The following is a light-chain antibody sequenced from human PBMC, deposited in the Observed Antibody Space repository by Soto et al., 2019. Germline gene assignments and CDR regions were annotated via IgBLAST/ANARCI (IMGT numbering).Light chain of an antibody. J-gene: IGKJ5*01. CDR1: QGINSA. Sequence: AIQLTQSPSSLSAPVGDRVTITCRASQGINSALAWYQQKPGKTPKLLISDASTLGSGVPSRFSGSGSGTDFTLTISSLQPEDFATYYCQQFNSFSITFGQGTRLEIK. V-gene: IGKV1-13*02. CDR3: QQFNSFSIT. CDR2: DAS.